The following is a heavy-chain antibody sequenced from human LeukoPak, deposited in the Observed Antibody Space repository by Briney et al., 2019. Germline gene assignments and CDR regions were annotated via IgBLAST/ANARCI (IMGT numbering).Heavy chain of an antibody. V-gene: IGHV3-23*01. D-gene: IGHD3-22*01. CDR2: ISGSGDNT. CDR3: AKGSYYDSSGSFYFDY. J-gene: IGHJ4*02. CDR1: GFTFSNYW. Sequence: GGSLRLSCAASGFTFSNYWMHWVRQAPGKGLVWVSGISGSGDNTYYADSVKGRFTISRDNSKNTLYVQVNSLGTEDTAAYYCAKGSYYDSSGSFYFDYWGQGTLVTVSS.